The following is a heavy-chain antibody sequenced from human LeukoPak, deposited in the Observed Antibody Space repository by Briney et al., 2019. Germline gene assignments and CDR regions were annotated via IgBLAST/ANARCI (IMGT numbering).Heavy chain of an antibody. CDR3: AKDMWEGAIVVVTPPDY. Sequence: PGGSLRLSCAASGFTFSSYAMSWVRQAPGKGLEWVSAISGSGGSTYYADSVKGRFTISRDNSKNTLYLQMNSLRAEDTAVYYCAKDMWEGAIVVVTPPDYWGQGTLVTVSS. J-gene: IGHJ4*02. V-gene: IGHV3-23*01. CDR1: GFTFSSYA. D-gene: IGHD3-22*01. CDR2: ISGSGGST.